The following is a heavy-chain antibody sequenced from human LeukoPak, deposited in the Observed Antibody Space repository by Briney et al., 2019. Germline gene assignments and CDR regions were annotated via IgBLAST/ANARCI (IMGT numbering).Heavy chain of an antibody. Sequence: ASVKVSCKASGYTFTGYYMHWVRQAPGQGLEWMGWINPNSGGTNYAQKFQGWVTISADKSISTAYLQWSSLKASDTAMYYCARLMVRESAFDIWGQGTMVTVSS. V-gene: IGHV1-2*04. D-gene: IGHD3-10*01. J-gene: IGHJ3*02. CDR3: ARLMVRESAFDI. CDR2: INPNSGGT. CDR1: GYTFTGYY.